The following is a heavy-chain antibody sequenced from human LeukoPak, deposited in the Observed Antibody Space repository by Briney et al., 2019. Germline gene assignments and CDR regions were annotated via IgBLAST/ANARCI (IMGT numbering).Heavy chain of an antibody. V-gene: IGHV4-30-4*07. CDR3: ARGWPSQWYPNKIWFDP. J-gene: IGHJ5*02. Sequence: KPSETLSLTCAVSGGSISSGGYSWSWIRQPPGKGLEWIGYIYYSGSTYYNPSLKSRVTISVDTSKNQFSLKLSSVTAADTAVYYCARGWPSQWYPNKIWFDPWGQGTLVTVSS. CDR2: IYYSGST. CDR1: GGSISSGGYS. D-gene: IGHD2-8*01.